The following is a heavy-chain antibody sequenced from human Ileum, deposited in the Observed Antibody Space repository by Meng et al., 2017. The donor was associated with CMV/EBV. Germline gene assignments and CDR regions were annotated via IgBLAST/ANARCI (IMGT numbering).Heavy chain of an antibody. D-gene: IGHD1-7*01. CDR1: NGSFNIYY. CDR2: ISSSGDT. V-gene: IGHV4-4*08. J-gene: IGHJ4*02. CDR3: ARAHVIPNGNYMFDY. Sequence: QVHLQESGPGLVKPCETPPLPRSVSNGSFNIYYWSWLRQSPGKGLEFIAYISSSGDTNYNPPLRSRVAISIDTTKEHFSRRLTSVTAADTAVYYCARAHVIPNGNYMFDYWGQGALVTVSS.